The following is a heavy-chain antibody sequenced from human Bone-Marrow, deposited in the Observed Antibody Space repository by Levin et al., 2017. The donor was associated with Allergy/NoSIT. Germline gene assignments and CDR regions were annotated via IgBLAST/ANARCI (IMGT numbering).Heavy chain of an antibody. CDR2: IYYSGST. Sequence: PSETLSLTCTVSGGSISTSSYYWGWIRQPPGKGLEWIGSIYYSGSTYYNPSLKSRITISADTSKNQFSLKLTSVTAADTAVYYCARHRTQHYDVWSGYPDYWGQGTLVTVSS. V-gene: IGHV4-39*01. J-gene: IGHJ4*02. D-gene: IGHD3-3*01. CDR3: ARHRTQHYDVWSGYPDY. CDR1: GGSISTSSYY.